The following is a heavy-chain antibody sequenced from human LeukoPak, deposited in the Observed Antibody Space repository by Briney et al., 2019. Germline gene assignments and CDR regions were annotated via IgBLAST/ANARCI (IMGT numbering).Heavy chain of an antibody. CDR2: ISSSGSTI. CDR3: ARDKGYYYDSSGTFDY. V-gene: IGHV3-48*03. Sequence: GGSLRLSCAASGFTFSSYEMNWVRQAPGKGPEWVSYISSSGSTIYYADSVKGRFTISRDNAKNSLYLQMNSLRAEDTAVYYCARDKGYYYDSSGTFDYWGQGTLVTVSS. CDR1: GFTFSSYE. D-gene: IGHD3-22*01. J-gene: IGHJ4*02.